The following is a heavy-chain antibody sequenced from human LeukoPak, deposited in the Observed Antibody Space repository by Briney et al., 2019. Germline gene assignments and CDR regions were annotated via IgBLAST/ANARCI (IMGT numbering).Heavy chain of an antibody. CDR2: IIPIFGTA. Sequence: ASVKVSCKASGGTFSSYAISWVRQAPGQGLEWMGGIIPIFGTANYAQKFQGRVTITTDESTSTAYMELSSLRSEDTAVYYCARVRDCSGGSCPSEYYYMDVWGKGTPVTVSS. CDR1: GGTFSSYA. J-gene: IGHJ6*03. D-gene: IGHD2-15*01. CDR3: ARVRDCSGGSCPSEYYYMDV. V-gene: IGHV1-69*05.